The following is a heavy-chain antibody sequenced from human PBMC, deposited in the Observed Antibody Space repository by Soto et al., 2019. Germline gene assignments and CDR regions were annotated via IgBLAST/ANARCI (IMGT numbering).Heavy chain of an antibody. V-gene: IGHV3-23*01. CDR1: GFTFRNYA. D-gene: IGHD3-22*01. J-gene: IGHJ4*02. CDR2: ISGSGDNT. Sequence: LRLSCAASGFTFRNYAMSWVRQAPGKGLEWVSVISGSGDNTYYADSVKGRFTISRDNSKNTLYLQMNSLRAGDAAIYYCAKDSSGYYGVFDYWGQGTLVTVSS. CDR3: AKDSSGYYGVFDY.